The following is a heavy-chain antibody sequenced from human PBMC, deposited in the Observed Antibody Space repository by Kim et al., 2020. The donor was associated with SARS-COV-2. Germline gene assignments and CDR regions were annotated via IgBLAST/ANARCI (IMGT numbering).Heavy chain of an antibody. J-gene: IGHJ4*02. CDR2: IIPIFGTA. D-gene: IGHD2-15*01. V-gene: IGHV1-69*13. Sequence: SVKVSCKASGGTFSSYAISWVRQAPGQGLEWMGGIIPIFGTANYAQKFQGRVTITADESTSTAYMELSSLRSEDTAVYYCASMYCSGGSCGEYWGQGTLVTVSS. CDR3: ASMYCSGGSCGEY. CDR1: GGTFSSYA.